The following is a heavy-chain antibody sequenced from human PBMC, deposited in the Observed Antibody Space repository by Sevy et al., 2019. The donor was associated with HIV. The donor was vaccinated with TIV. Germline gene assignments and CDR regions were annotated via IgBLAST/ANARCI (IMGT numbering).Heavy chain of an antibody. V-gene: IGHV3-23*01. D-gene: IGHD5-12*01. CDR3: AKSDIVTTIRLDFDD. Sequence: GGSLRLSCAASGFTFNTYAMSWVRQAPGKGLEWVSSISGSGSTTYYADSVKGRFTISRDNSKNTVYLQMSSLRVEDTDVYYCAKSDIVTTIRLDFDDWGQGVLVTVSS. CDR2: ISGSGSTT. CDR1: GFTFNTYA. J-gene: IGHJ4*02.